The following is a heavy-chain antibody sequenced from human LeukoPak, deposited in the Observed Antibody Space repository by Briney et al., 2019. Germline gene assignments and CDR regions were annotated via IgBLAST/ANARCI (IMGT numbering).Heavy chain of an antibody. J-gene: IGHJ4*02. V-gene: IGHV3-23*01. CDR3: ATTVAGYPNDYLDF. CDR2: ISGSGGST. D-gene: IGHD6-19*01. CDR1: GFTFSSYA. Sequence: GGSLRLSCAASGFTFSSYAMSWVRQAPGKGLEWVSAISGSGGSTYYADSVKGRFTISRDNAKNSLFLQMNSLRAEDSAVYYCATTVAGYPNDYLDFWGRGTLVTVSS.